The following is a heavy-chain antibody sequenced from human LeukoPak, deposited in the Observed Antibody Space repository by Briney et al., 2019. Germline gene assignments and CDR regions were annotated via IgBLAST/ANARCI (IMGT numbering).Heavy chain of an antibody. J-gene: IGHJ4*02. D-gene: IGHD5-18*01. Sequence: SVKVSCKASGGTFSSYAISWVRQAPGQGLEWMGRIILIFGIANYAQKFQGRVTITAGKSTSTAYMELSSLRSEDTAVYYCAVDTAMLPFDYWGQGTLVTVSS. CDR3: AVDTAMLPFDY. CDR2: IILIFGIA. V-gene: IGHV1-69*04. CDR1: GGTFSSYA.